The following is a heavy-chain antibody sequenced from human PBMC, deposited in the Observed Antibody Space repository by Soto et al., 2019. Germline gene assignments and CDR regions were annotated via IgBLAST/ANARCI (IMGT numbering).Heavy chain of an antibody. CDR3: ARRRYNWNDDAFDI. CDR1: GFTFSSYW. Sequence: GGSLRLSCAASGFTFSSYWMHWVRQAPGKGLVWVSRINSDGSSTSYADSVKGRFTISRDNAKNTLYLQMNSLGAEDTAVYYCARRRYNWNDDAFDIWGQGTMVTVSS. D-gene: IGHD1-1*01. CDR2: INSDGSST. V-gene: IGHV3-74*01. J-gene: IGHJ3*02.